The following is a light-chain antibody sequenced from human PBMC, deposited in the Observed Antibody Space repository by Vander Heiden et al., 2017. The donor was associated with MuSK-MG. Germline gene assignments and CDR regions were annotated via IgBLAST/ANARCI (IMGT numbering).Light chain of an antibody. CDR1: SLRSYY. CDR2: GKN. V-gene: IGLV3-19*01. Sequence: SSELTQDPAVSVALGQTVRITCPGDSLRSYYASWYQQKPGQAPVLVIYGKNNRPSGIPDRFSGSSSGNTASLTITGAQAEDEADYYCNSRDSSGNHYVFGTGTKVTVL. J-gene: IGLJ1*01. CDR3: NSRDSSGNHYV.